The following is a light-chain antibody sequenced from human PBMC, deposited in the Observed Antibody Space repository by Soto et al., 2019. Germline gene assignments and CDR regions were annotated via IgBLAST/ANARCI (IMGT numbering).Light chain of an antibody. J-gene: IGKJ4*01. CDR3: QQANSFPLT. CDR1: RSIGTW. V-gene: IGKV1-12*01. Sequence: DIQMTQSPSTLSASVGDRVTITCRASRSIGTWLAWYQQKPGKPPKVLIYGASNLQSGVPPRFSGSGSGTDFTLTISSLQPEDFAIYCCQQANSFPLTFGGGTKVDIK. CDR2: GAS.